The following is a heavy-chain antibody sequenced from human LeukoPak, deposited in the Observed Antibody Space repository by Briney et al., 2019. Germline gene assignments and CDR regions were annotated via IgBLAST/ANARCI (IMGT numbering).Heavy chain of an antibody. CDR3: ARDGVAAAAFFDY. J-gene: IGHJ4*02. CDR1: GGSISSSY. Sequence: SETLSLTCTVSGGSISSSYGSWIRQPPGKGLEWIGYIYYSGSTYYNPSLKSRVTISVDTSKNQFSLKLSSVTAADTAVYYCARDGVAAAAFFDYWGQGTLVTVSS. D-gene: IGHD6-13*01. V-gene: IGHV4-59*12. CDR2: IYYSGST.